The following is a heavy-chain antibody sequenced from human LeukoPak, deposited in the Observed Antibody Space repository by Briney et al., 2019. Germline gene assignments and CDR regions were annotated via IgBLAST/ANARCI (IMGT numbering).Heavy chain of an antibody. D-gene: IGHD3-22*01. CDR3: ARPDYDSSGYADY. CDR2: IWFDGSNK. CDR1: GFTFSSYG. V-gene: IGHV3-33*01. Sequence: GGSMRLSCAASGFTFSSYGMHWVRQAPGKGLEWVAVIWFDGSNKYYADSVKGRFTISRDNSKNTLYLQMNSLRAEDTAVYYCARPDYDSSGYADYWGQGTLVTVSS. J-gene: IGHJ4*02.